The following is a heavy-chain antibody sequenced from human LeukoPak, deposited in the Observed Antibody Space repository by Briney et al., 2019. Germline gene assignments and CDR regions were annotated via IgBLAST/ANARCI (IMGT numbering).Heavy chain of an antibody. CDR3: ARKGELDY. Sequence: GGSLRLSCAASGFTFSSYSMNWVRQAPGEGLEWVSYISSSSNTTFHADSVKGRFTISRDNAKNSLYLQMNSLRDEDAAGYYCARKGELDYWGQGTRVTVSS. V-gene: IGHV3-48*02. CDR1: GFTFSSYS. D-gene: IGHD3-16*01. J-gene: IGHJ4*02. CDR2: ISSSSNTT.